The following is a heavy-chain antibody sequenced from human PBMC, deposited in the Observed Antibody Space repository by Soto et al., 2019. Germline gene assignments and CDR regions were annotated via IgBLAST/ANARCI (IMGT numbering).Heavy chain of an antibody. CDR3: AHSAQWREYFDS. CDR2: IFWDDDK. V-gene: IGHV2-5*02. Sequence: QITLKESGPTLVKPTQTLTLTCTFSGFSLSTNGVGVGWIRQPPGKALEWLALIFWDDDKHYSPSLMSRLTITADTSKNQVVLTMTDVDPMDTATYSCAHSAQWREYFDSWGQGTMVTVSS. D-gene: IGHD6-19*01. CDR1: GFSLSTNGVG. J-gene: IGHJ4*02.